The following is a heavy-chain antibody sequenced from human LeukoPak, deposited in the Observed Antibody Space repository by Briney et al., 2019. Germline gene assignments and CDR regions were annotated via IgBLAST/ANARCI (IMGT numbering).Heavy chain of an antibody. D-gene: IGHD6-13*01. CDR3: ASGTSLFIAAAGTAFDI. CDR2: ISYDGSDK. Sequence: PGGSLRLSCAASGFTFMSYAMHWVRQAPGKGLEWVAVISYDGSDKYYADSVKGRFTISRDTSKNTVYLQMNSLRAEDTAVYYCASGTSLFIAAAGTAFDIWGQGTMVTVSS. CDR1: GFTFMSYA. J-gene: IGHJ3*02. V-gene: IGHV3-30-3*01.